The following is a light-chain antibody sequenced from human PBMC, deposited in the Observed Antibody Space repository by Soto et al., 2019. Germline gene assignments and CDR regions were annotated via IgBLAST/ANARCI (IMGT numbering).Light chain of an antibody. CDR2: DVN. CDR3: CSYAGAYTLGV. Sequence: QSALTQPRSVSGSPGQSVTISCTGTNSDVGAYKYVSWYQHHPGKAPKLIIFDVNKRPLGVPDHFSGSKSDNTASLTISGLQGDDEADYYCCSYAGAYTLGVFGGGTKLTVL. J-gene: IGLJ3*02. V-gene: IGLV2-11*01. CDR1: NSDVGAYKY.